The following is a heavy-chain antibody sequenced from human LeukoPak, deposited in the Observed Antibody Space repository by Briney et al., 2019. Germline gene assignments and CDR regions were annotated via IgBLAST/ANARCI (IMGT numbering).Heavy chain of an antibody. CDR2: ISSSSSYI. D-gene: IGHD6-13*01. CDR3: AFYPGIAAAGTSLFDY. J-gene: IGHJ4*02. V-gene: IGHV3-21*01. Sequence: GGSLRLSCAASGFTVSSNYMSWVRQAPGKGLEWVSSISSSSSYIYYADSVKGRFTISRDNAKNSLYLQMNSLRAEDTAVYCCAFYPGIAAAGTSLFDYWGQGTLVTVSS. CDR1: GFTVSSNY.